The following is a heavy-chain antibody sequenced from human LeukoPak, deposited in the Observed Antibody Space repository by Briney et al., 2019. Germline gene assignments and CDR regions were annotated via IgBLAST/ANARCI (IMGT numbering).Heavy chain of an antibody. CDR1: GYTFTSYG. CDR2: ISAYNGNT. CDR3: ARVGCSSTSCYANYYYGMDV. J-gene: IGHJ6*02. D-gene: IGHD2-2*01. V-gene: IGHV1-18*01. Sequence: ASVKVSCKASGYTFTSYGISWVRQAPGQGLEWMGWISAYNGNTNYAQKLQGRVTMTTDTSTSTAYMELRSLRSDDTAVYYCARVGCSSTSCYANYYYGMDVWGQGTTVTASS.